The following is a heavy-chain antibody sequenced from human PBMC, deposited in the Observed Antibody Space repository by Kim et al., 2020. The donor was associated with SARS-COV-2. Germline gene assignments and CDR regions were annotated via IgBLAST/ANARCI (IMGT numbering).Heavy chain of an antibody. D-gene: IGHD3-10*01. CDR1: GGSFSGYY. CDR3: AREYYYGLGSYALSYNYG. CDR2: INHSGST. Sequence: SETLSLTCAVYGGSFSGYYWSWIRQPPGKGLEWIGEINHSGSTNYNPSLKSRVTISVDTSKNQFSLKLSSVTAADTAVYYCAREYYYGLGSYALSYNYG. V-gene: IGHV4-34*01. J-gene: IGHJ6*01.